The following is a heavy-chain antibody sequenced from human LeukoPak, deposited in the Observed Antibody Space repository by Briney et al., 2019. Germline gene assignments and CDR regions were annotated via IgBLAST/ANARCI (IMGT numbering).Heavy chain of an antibody. CDR2: VIVVGGRT. Sequence: GGSLRLSCVASGLNFDVSAMHWVRHAPGEGLEWDSLVIVVGGRTFSADSVKGRFSISRDNSKNSLYLQMNSLRSEDTAMYYCAKESGKFDYWGQGTLVAVSS. CDR3: AKESGKFDY. V-gene: IGHV3-43*02. CDR1: GLNFDVSA. J-gene: IGHJ4*02.